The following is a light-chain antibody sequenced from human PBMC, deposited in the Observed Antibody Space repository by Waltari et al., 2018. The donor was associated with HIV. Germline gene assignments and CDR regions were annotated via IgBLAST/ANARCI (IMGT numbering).Light chain of an antibody. Sequence: SYELTQPPSASVSPGQTARISCSGDALPTQYVFWYQPRPGQAPVMVIYRDKERPSGIPDRFSGSSAGTTVTLTISGVQAEDEADYYCQSADSTGTYWVFGGGTKLTVL. V-gene: IGLV3-25*03. CDR2: RDK. CDR1: ALPTQY. CDR3: QSADSTGTYWV. J-gene: IGLJ3*02.